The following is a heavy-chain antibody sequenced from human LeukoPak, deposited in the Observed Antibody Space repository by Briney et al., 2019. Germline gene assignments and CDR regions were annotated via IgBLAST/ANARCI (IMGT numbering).Heavy chain of an antibody. Sequence: GGSLRLSCAASGFTFDDYAMHWVRHAPGKGLEWVSGISWNSGSIGYADSVKGRFTISRDNAKNSLYLQMNSLRAEDTALYYCVKSNNYYDSSGYYEYWGQGTLVTVSS. CDR2: ISWNSGSI. J-gene: IGHJ4*02. CDR3: VKSNNYYDSSGYYEY. D-gene: IGHD3-22*01. V-gene: IGHV3-9*01. CDR1: GFTFDDYA.